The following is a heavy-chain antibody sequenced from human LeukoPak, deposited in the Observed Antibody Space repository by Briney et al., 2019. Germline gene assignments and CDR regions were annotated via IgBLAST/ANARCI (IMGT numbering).Heavy chain of an antibody. V-gene: IGHV1-69*13. Sequence: WASVKVSCKASGGTFSSYAISWVRQAPGQGLEWMGGIIPIFGTANYAQRFQGRVTITADESTSTAYMELSSLRSEDTAVYYCARDSSEFRNLIPYWGQGTLVTVSS. CDR1: GGTFSSYA. CDR3: ARDSSEFRNLIPY. CDR2: IIPIFGTA. D-gene: IGHD1-14*01. J-gene: IGHJ4*02.